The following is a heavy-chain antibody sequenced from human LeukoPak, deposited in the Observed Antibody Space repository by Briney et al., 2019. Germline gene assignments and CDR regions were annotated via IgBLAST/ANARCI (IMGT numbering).Heavy chain of an antibody. D-gene: IGHD3-22*01. J-gene: IGHJ6*02. CDR1: GGSISSYY. Sequence: PSETLSLTCTVSGGSISSYYWSWIRQPPGKGLEWIGEINHSGSTNYNPSLKSRVTISVDTSKNQFSLKLSSVTAADTAVYYCARGGLGGHYYDSSGYHHYYYGMDVWGQGTTVTVSS. CDR2: INHSGST. CDR3: ARGGLGGHYYDSSGYHHYYYGMDV. V-gene: IGHV4-34*01.